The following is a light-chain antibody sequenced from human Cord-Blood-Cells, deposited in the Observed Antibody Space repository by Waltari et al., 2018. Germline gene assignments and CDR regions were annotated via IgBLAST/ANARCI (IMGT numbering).Light chain of an antibody. CDR1: SSDVGGSNY. CDR3: SSYTSSIVV. J-gene: IGLJ2*01. CDR2: DVS. Sequence: QSALTQPASVSGSPGQSLTISCTGTSSDVGGSNYVSWYQQHPGKAPKLMIYDVSNRPSGVSNRFSGSKSGNTASLTISGLQAEDEADYYCSSYTSSIVVFGGGTKLTVL. V-gene: IGLV2-14*01.